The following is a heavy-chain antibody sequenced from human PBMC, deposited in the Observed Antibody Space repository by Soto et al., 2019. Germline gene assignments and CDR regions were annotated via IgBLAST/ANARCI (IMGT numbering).Heavy chain of an antibody. Sequence: QLQLQESGPGLVKPSETLSLTCTVSGGSISSSSYYWGWIRQPPGKGLEWIGSIYYSGSTYYNPSLTRRVTRSVDTSKNQFSLKLSSVTAADTAVYYCARSILELGAGYYYGMDVWGQGTTVTVSS. CDR3: ARSILELGAGYYYGMDV. J-gene: IGHJ6*02. D-gene: IGHD1-7*01. CDR1: GGSISSSSYY. V-gene: IGHV4-39*01. CDR2: IYYSGST.